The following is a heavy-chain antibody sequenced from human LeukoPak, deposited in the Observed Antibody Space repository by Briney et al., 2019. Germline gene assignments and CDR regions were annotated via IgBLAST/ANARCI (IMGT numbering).Heavy chain of an antibody. CDR2: INPNSGGT. CDR3: ARERKGYYDSSGYYGLTFDY. V-gene: IGHV1-2*02. J-gene: IGHJ4*02. CDR1: GYTFTGYY. Sequence: ASVKVSCKASGYTFTGYYMHWVRQAPGRGLEWMGWINPNSGGTNYAQKFQGRVTMTRDTSISTAYMELSRLRSDDTAVYYCARERKGYYDSSGYYGLTFDYWGQGTLVTVSS. D-gene: IGHD3-22*01.